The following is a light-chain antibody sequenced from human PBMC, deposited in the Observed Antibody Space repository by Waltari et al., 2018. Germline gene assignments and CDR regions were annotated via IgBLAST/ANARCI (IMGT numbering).Light chain of an antibody. Sequence: QSALTQPASVSGSPGQSITIFCTGTIRDVGGYNYVSWYQQHPGKVPKVIIYDVSNRPSGVSNRFSGSKSGNTASLTISGLQAEDEADYYCSSYTSRSTRVFGGGSKLTVL. CDR1: IRDVGGYNY. CDR3: SSYTSRSTRV. J-gene: IGLJ3*02. V-gene: IGLV2-14*03. CDR2: DVS.